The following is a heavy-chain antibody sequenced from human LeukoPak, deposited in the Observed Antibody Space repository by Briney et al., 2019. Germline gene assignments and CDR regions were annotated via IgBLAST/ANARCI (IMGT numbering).Heavy chain of an antibody. CDR3: ARGLTRIAAAGRGVDY. CDR2: IGTAGDT. Sequence: GGSLRLSCAASGFTFSNYDLHWVRQPTGRGLEWVSGIGTAGDTYYPGSVKGRFTISRENAKNSVYLQMNSLRAGDTAVYYCARGLTRIAAAGRGVDYWGQGTLVTVSS. D-gene: IGHD6-13*01. V-gene: IGHV3-13*01. CDR1: GFTFSNYD. J-gene: IGHJ4*02.